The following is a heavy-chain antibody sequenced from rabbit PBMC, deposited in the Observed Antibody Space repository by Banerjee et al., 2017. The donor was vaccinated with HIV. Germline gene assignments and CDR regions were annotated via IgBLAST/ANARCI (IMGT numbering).Heavy chain of an antibody. CDR3: VRWGWL. CDR2: IVTGSSGST. J-gene: IGHJ4*01. Sequence: QQQLEESGGGLVKPEGSLTLSCTASGFSFSYKYVMCWVRQAPGKGLEWIACIVTGSSGSTWYASWAKGRFTISKTSSTTVTLQMTSLTAADTATYFCVRWGWLWGPGTLVTVS. D-gene: IGHD4-2*01. V-gene: IGHV1S45*01. CDR1: GFSFSYKYV.